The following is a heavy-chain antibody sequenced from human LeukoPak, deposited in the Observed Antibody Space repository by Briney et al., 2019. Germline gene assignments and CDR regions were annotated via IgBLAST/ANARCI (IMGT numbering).Heavy chain of an antibody. Sequence: GASVKVSCKASGYTFTGYYMHWVRQAPGQGLEWMGWINPNSGGTNYAQKFQGRVTMTRDTSISTAYMELSRLRSDDTAVYYCARGLRPLLVVYAINWFDPWGQGTLVTVSS. CDR3: ARGLRPLLVVYAINWFDP. CDR2: INPNSGGT. V-gene: IGHV1-2*02. J-gene: IGHJ5*02. CDR1: GYTFTGYY. D-gene: IGHD2-8*02.